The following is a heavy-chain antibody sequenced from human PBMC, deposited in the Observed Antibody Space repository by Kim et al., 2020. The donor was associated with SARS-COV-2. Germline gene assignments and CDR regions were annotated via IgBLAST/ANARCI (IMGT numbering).Heavy chain of an antibody. V-gene: IGHV3-7*03. CDR3: ARAKYMDV. CDR2: IKEDGSEK. CDR1: RFTFSTYW. J-gene: IGHJ6*02. Sequence: GGSLRLSCAASRFTFSTYWMSWVRQAPGKGLEWVANIKEDGSEKYYVDSVKGRFTISRDNAKKSLYLHMNSLIAEDTAVYYCARAKYMDVWGQGTTVTVSS.